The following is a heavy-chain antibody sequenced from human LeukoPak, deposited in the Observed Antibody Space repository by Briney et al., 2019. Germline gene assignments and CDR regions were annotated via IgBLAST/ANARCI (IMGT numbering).Heavy chain of an antibody. CDR3: ATGALRPRHRRDAFDI. D-gene: IGHD1-14*01. CDR1: GFTFSSYA. J-gene: IGHJ3*02. Sequence: GGSLRLSCAASGFTFSSYAMSWVRQAPGKGLEWVSAISGSGGSTYYADSVKGRFTISRDNSKNTLYLQMNSLRAEDTAVYYCATGALRPRHRRDAFDIWGQGTMVTVSS. CDR2: ISGSGGST. V-gene: IGHV3-23*01.